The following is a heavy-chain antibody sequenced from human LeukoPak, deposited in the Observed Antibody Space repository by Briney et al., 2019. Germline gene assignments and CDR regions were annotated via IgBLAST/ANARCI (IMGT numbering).Heavy chain of an antibody. D-gene: IGHD6-19*01. CDR1: GFTFSSYA. CDR3: ARAGYSSGWHTH. J-gene: IGHJ4*02. V-gene: IGHV3-30*04. CDR2: ISYDGSNK. Sequence: GGSLRLSCAASGFTFSSYAMHWVRQAPGKGLEWVAVISYDGSNKYYADSVKGRFTISRDNSKNTLYLQMNSLRAEDTAVYYCARAGYSSGWHTHWGQGTLVTVSS.